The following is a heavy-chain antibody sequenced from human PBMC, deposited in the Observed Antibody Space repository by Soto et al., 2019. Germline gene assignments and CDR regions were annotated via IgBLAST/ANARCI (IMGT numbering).Heavy chain of an antibody. CDR3: ARVLEHRAVADAFDI. D-gene: IGHD6-19*01. Sequence: QVQLVQSGAEVKKPGASVKVSCRSSGYTFTGYFLHWVRQAPGQGLEWMGWINPNSGGTNEAQKFQGRVTMTRDTSISTVYMEMSSLKSDDTAVYYCARVLEHRAVADAFDIWGQGTMVTVSS. CDR1: GYTFTGYF. J-gene: IGHJ3*02. CDR2: INPNSGGT. V-gene: IGHV1-2*02.